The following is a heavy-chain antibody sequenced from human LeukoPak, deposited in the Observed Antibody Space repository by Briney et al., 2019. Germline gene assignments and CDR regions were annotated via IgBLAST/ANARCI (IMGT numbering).Heavy chain of an antibody. CDR2: ISSSSSTM. CDR1: GFTFNNYW. D-gene: IGHD1-7*01. V-gene: IGHV3-48*01. J-gene: IGHJ6*02. CDR3: ARDLCRYNWNYVCGMDV. Sequence: GGSLRLSCAASGFTFNNYWMSWVRQAPGKGLEWVSYISSSSSTMYYADSVKGRFTISRDNAKNSLHLQMNSLRAEDTAVYYCARDLCRYNWNYVCGMDVWGQGTTVTVSS.